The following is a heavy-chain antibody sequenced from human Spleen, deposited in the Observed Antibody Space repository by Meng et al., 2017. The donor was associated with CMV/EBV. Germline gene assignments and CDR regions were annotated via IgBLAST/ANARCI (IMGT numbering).Heavy chain of an antibody. V-gene: IGHV4-34*01. CDR2: INHSGST. D-gene: IGHD3-10*01. Sequence: QVQLQQWGAGLLKPSETLSLTCAVYGGSFSGYYWSWIRQPPGKGLEWIGEINHSGSTNYNPSLKSRVTISVDTSKNQFSLKLSSVTAADTAVYYCARSITMIGGVGYWGQGTLVTVFS. J-gene: IGHJ4*02. CDR3: ARSITMIGGVGY. CDR1: GGSFSGYY.